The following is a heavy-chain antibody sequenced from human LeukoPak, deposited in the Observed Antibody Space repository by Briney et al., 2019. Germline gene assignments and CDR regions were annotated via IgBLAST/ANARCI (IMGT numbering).Heavy chain of an antibody. J-gene: IGHJ4*01. CDR3: ARDRLGFHY. Sequence: GSLRLSCAASGFTFSDYWMSWIRQAPGKGLEWVANINEDGSDKYYVDSVKGRFTISRDNAKNSLYFQMNSLRAEDTAVYYCARDRLGFHYWGQGTLVTVSS. D-gene: IGHD6-6*01. CDR1: GFTFSDYW. V-gene: IGHV3-7*01. CDR2: INEDGSDK.